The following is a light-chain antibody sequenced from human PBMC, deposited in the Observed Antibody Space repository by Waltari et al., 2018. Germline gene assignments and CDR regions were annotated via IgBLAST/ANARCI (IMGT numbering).Light chain of an antibody. Sequence: QSALTQPASVSGSPGQSITISCTGTSSDVGGYNYVSWYQQHPGKAPKLMIYEVSNRPAGVSNRCSGSKSGNTASLTISGLQADDEAHYYCSSYTSSSTLVFGGGTKLTVL. CDR1: SSDVGGYNY. V-gene: IGLV2-14*01. CDR2: EVS. J-gene: IGLJ2*01. CDR3: SSYTSSSTLV.